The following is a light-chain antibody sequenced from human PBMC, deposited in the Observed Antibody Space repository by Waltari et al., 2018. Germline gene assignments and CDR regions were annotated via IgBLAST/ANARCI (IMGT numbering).Light chain of an antibody. J-gene: IGLJ3*02. CDR1: SFNIGGNY. V-gene: IGLV1-47*01. Sequence: QTVLTQPPSVSGTPGARVTISCSGSSFNIGGNYLYWFQQLPGTAPKLLIYRNDERPSGVPDRISGSKSGTSASLAISGLRSEDEAHYYCAAWDDSLSASLFGGGTKLTVL. CDR3: AAWDDSLSASL. CDR2: RND.